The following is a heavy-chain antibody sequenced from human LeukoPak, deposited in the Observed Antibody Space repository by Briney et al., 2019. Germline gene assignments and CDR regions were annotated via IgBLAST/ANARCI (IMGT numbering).Heavy chain of an antibody. D-gene: IGHD2-2*01. J-gene: IGHJ5*02. CDR3: ARSIGYCSSTSCYNWFDP. CDR2: ISSSSTI. V-gene: IGHV3-48*01. CDR1: GFTLSSYS. Sequence: GGSLGLSCAASGFTLSSYSMNWVRQAPGKGLEWVSYISSSSTIYYADSVKGRFTISRDNAKNSLYLQMNSLRAEDTAVYYCARSIGYCSSTSCYNWFDPWGQGTLVTVSS.